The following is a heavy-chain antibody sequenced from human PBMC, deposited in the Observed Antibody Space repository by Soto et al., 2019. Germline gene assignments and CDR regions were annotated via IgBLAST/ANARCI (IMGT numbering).Heavy chain of an antibody. Sequence: PGGSLRLSCAASGFTFSDYYMSWIRQAPGKGLERVTYISSSGSTIYYADSVKGRFTISRDNAKNSLYLQMNSLRAEDTAVYYCARDQVRFLEWLFPPDYYYMDVWGKGTTVTVSS. CDR1: GFTFSDYY. CDR2: ISSSGSTI. V-gene: IGHV3-11*01. D-gene: IGHD3-3*01. J-gene: IGHJ6*03. CDR3: ARDQVRFLEWLFPPDYYYMDV.